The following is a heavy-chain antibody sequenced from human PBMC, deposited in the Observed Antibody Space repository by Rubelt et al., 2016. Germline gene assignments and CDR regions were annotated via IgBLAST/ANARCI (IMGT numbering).Heavy chain of an antibody. CDR2: ISGSGGST. CDR3: ARDADDYVWGSYRYRTNWFDP. D-gene: IGHD3-16*02. V-gene: IGHV3-23*01. Sequence: HGPGEGLEWVSAISGSGGSTYYADSVKGRFTISRDNSKNTLYLQMNSLRAEDTAVYYCARDADDYVWGSYRYRTNWFDPWGQGTLVTVSS. J-gene: IGHJ5*02.